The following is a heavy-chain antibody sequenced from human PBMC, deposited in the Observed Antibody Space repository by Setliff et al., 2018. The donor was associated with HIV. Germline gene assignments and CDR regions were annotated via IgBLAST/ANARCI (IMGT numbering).Heavy chain of an antibody. D-gene: IGHD4-17*01. CDR1: GGSFSNYA. V-gene: IGHV1-69*05. CDR2: SIPIYSEP. CDR3: ARVITVTISYYYGMDV. J-gene: IGHJ6*02. Sequence: GASVKVSCKASGGSFSNYAVNWVRQAPGQGLVWMGGSIPIYSEPDYAQKFRGRITLTTDESTNTAYMEVTSLRSDDTAVYYCARVITVTISYYYGMDVWGQGTTVTVSS.